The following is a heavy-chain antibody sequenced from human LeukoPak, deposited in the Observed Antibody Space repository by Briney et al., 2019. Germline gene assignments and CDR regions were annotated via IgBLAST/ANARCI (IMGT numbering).Heavy chain of an antibody. CDR2: IYYSGST. J-gene: IGHJ4*02. Sequence: SETLSLTCTVSGGSISSGGYSWSWIRQHPGKGLEWIGYIYYSGSTYYNPSLKSRVTISVDTSKNQFSLKLSSVTAADTAVYYCARGHENYYFDYWGQGTLVTVSS. CDR1: GGSISSGGYS. D-gene: IGHD2/OR15-2a*01. CDR3: ARGHENYYFDY. V-gene: IGHV4-31*03.